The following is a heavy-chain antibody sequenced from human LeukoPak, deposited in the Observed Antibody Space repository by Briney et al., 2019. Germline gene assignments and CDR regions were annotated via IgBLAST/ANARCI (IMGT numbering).Heavy chain of an antibody. Sequence: SVKVSCKASGYTFTNYGISWVRQAPGQGLEWMGGIIPIFGTANYAQKFQGRVTITADESTSTAYMELSSLRSEDTAVYYCARGSDQLLYYYYYMDVWGKGTTVTVSS. CDR3: ARGSDQLLYYYYYMDV. CDR1: GYTFTNYG. D-gene: IGHD2-2*01. V-gene: IGHV1-69*13. J-gene: IGHJ6*03. CDR2: IIPIFGTA.